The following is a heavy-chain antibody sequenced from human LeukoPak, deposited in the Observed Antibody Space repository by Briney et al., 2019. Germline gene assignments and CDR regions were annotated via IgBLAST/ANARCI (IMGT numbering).Heavy chain of an antibody. CDR1: GYTLTELS. J-gene: IGHJ3*02. Sequence: ASVKVSCRVSGYTLTELSMHWVRQAPGKGLEWMGGFDPEDGETIYAQKFQGRVTMTEDTSTDTAYMELSSLRSEDTAVCYCAIYGGPEPYAFDIWGQGTMVTVSS. CDR3: AIYGGPEPYAFDI. CDR2: FDPEDGET. D-gene: IGHD4-17*01. V-gene: IGHV1-24*01.